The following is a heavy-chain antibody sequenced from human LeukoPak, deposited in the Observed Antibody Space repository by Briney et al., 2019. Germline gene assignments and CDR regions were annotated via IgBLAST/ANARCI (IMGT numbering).Heavy chain of an antibody. CDR1: GGSFSGYY. CDR3: AGRLGYCSSTSCYFGRFAFDI. V-gene: IGHV4-34*01. J-gene: IGHJ3*02. CDR2: INHSGST. Sequence: SETLSLTCAVYGGSFSGYYWSWIRQPPGKGLEWIGEINHSGSTNYNPSLKGRVTISVDTSKNQFSLKLSSVTAADTAVYYCAGRLGYCSSTSCYFGRFAFDIWGQGTMVTVSS. D-gene: IGHD2-2*01.